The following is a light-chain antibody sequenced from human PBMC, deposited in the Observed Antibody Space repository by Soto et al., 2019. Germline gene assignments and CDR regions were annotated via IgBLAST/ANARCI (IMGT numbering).Light chain of an antibody. J-gene: IGKJ1*01. CDR1: QNINSY. Sequence: DIQMTQSPSSLSASVGDRVTITCRASQNINSYLNWYQQKPGRAPKLLIYVTSSLRGGVPSRFSGSGSGTEFTLTISSLQPDDFATYYCQHYNSYSEAFGQGTKVDIK. V-gene: IGKV1-5*01. CDR2: VTS. CDR3: QHYNSYSEA.